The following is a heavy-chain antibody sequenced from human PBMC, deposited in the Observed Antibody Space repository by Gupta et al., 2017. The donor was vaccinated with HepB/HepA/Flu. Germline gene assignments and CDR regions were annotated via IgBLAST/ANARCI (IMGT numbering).Heavy chain of an antibody. CDR1: GFTFNNFA. CDR2: ISGNGAT. Sequence: EVQVLESGGDLVQPGGSLRPSCAASGFTFNNFAMSWVRQAPGKGLEWVSTISGNGATCYADSVKGRFTLSRDNFENTVYLQMNSLRLEDTAMYYCAKADMSAFGSSDYWGQGTLVTVSS. J-gene: IGHJ4*02. V-gene: IGHV3-23*01. CDR3: AKADMSAFGSSDY. D-gene: IGHD3-10*01.